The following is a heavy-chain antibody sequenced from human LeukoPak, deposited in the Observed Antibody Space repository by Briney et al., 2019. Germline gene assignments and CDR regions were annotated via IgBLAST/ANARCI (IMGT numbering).Heavy chain of an antibody. J-gene: IGHJ6*03. Sequence: GGSLRLSCAASGFTFSSYGMSWVRQAPGKGLEWVSAISGSGGSTYYTDSVKGRFTISRDNSKNTLYLQMNSLRAEDTAIYYCAKNGDRGAYCSGGSCYPYYYYYIDVWGKGTTVTISS. CDR2: ISGSGGST. D-gene: IGHD2-15*01. V-gene: IGHV3-23*01. CDR1: GFTFSSYG. CDR3: AKNGDRGAYCSGGSCYPYYYYYIDV.